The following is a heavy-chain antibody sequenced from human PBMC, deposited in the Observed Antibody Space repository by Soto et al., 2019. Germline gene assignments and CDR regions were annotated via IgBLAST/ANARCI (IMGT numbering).Heavy chain of an antibody. J-gene: IGHJ5*02. CDR1: ENTFSTYL. CDR3: AGPHDRAGLGT. D-gene: IGHD1-1*01. V-gene: IGHV1-3*01. CDR2: HNGYNGQT. Sequence: ASVKVSCKASENTFSTYLVHWVRQVHGQGLEWMGWHNGYNGQTEYSQKFQGRVTITRDTSAKTAYLELRSLTSEDTAVYYCAGPHDRAGLGTWGQGTLVTVST.